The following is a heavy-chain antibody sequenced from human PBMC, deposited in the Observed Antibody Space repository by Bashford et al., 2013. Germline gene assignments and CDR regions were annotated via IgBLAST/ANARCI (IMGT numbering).Heavy chain of an antibody. CDR2: ISSSSSYI. CDR3: ARVPGYYYYGMDV. J-gene: IGHJ6*02. Sequence: LVRQAPGKGLEWVSSISSSSSYIYYADSVKGRFTISRDNAKNSLYLQMNSLRAEDTAVYYCARVPGYYYYGMDVWGQGTTVTVSS. V-gene: IGHV3-21*01.